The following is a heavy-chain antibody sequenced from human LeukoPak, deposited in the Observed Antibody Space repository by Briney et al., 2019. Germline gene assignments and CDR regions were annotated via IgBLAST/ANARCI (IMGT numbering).Heavy chain of an antibody. J-gene: IGHJ5*02. D-gene: IGHD6-19*01. V-gene: IGHV1-3*01. CDR1: GYTFTSYA. CDR3: ARAPTPAPYSSGWYRGNWFDP. Sequence: ASVKVSCKVSGYTFTSYAMHWVRQAPGQRLEWMGWINAGNGNTKYSQKFQGRVTITRDTSASTAYMELSSLRSEDTAVYYCARAPTPAPYSSGWYRGNWFDPWGQGTLVTVSS. CDR2: INAGNGNT.